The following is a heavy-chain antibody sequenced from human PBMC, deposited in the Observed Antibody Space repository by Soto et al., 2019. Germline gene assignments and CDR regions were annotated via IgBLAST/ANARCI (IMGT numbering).Heavy chain of an antibody. V-gene: IGHV4-4*02. CDR2: ISHSGNA. J-gene: IGHJ4*02. CDR3: AARHFWSGPWTARRLDY. CDR1: DDSINSSHW. D-gene: IGHD3-3*02. Sequence: PSETLSLTCAVSDDSINSSHWWNWVRQPPGKGLEWIGQISHSGNANYNPSLTSRVTISVDKSKNHFSLKLTSVTAADTAVYYCAARHFWSGPWTARRLDYWGQGTLVTVSS.